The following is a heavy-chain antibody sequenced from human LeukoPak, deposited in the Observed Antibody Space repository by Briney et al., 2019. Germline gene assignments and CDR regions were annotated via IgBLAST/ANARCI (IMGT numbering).Heavy chain of an antibody. CDR1: GFTFSNYA. CDR2: ISSGAST. Sequence: GGSLRLSCAASGFTFSNYAMSWVRQAPGKGLEWVSAISSGASTYYADSVKGRFTISRDDSKNTLYLQMNSLRAEDTAVYYCANIAAAGPYYYYGMDVWGQGTTVTVSS. V-gene: IGHV3-23*01. J-gene: IGHJ6*02. CDR3: ANIAAAGPYYYYGMDV. D-gene: IGHD6-13*01.